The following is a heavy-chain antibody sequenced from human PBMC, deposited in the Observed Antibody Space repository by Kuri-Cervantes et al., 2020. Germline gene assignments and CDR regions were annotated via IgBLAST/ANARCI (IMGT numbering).Heavy chain of an antibody. V-gene: IGHV3-23*01. CDR3: AKYLMGSRYTGLDS. CDR2: ISTDGGGT. Sequence: GGSLRLSCTASGFTFGDYAMRWVRQAPGKGLEWVSAISTDGGGTYYTDSVRGRFTISRDNSKSTLYLQMNSLRAEDTAVYYCAKYLMGSRYTGLDSWGQGTLVTVSS. D-gene: IGHD6-13*01. CDR1: GFTFGDYA. J-gene: IGHJ4*02.